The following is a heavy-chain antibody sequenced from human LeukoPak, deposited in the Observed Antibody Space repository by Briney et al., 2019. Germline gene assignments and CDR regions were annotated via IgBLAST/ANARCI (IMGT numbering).Heavy chain of an antibody. J-gene: IGHJ4*02. V-gene: IGHV3-48*04. CDR1: RFSSREYI. CDR3: ARDHRYAFDT. Sequence: GGSLRHSCADPRFSSREYITNCGRHTPREGREWISGVVISSGNTKYADSVKGRFTISGDSAKNTVFLQMNNLRVEDTAVYYCARDHRYAFDTWGQGTLVTVSS. CDR2: VVISSGNT. D-gene: IGHD5-12*01.